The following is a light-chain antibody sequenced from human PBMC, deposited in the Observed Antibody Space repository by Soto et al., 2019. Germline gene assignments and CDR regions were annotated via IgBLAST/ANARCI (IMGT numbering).Light chain of an antibody. Sequence: EIVLTQSPDTLSLSRGDRATLSCRSSRTVIRNNLAWHQQKPGQTPRLLVYGASNRATGIPDRFSGSGSGTDFTLTISSLQPDDFATYYCQHYNSYSEAFGQGTRLEIK. CDR2: GAS. J-gene: IGKJ5*01. CDR1: RTVIRNN. CDR3: QHYNSYSEA. V-gene: IGKV3-20*01.